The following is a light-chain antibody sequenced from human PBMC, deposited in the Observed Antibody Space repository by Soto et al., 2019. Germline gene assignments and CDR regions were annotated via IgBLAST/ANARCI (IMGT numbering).Light chain of an antibody. CDR1: QGLVHSDGNTY. Sequence: DIVMTQTPLSSPVTLGQPASISCRSSQGLVHSDGNTYLSWLQQRPGQPPRLLIYEISYRFSGVPDRFSGSGAGTDFTLKISRVEAEDVGIYYCMQATQFPYTFGQGTKLEIK. CDR3: MQATQFPYT. V-gene: IGKV2-24*01. J-gene: IGKJ2*01. CDR2: EIS.